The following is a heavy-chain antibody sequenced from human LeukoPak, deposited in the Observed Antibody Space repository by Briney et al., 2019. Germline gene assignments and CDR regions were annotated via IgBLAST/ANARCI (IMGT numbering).Heavy chain of an antibody. D-gene: IGHD6-13*01. CDR2: TYYRSKWYN. CDR1: GDSVSSNSAA. V-gene: IGHV6-1*01. Sequence: SQTLSLTCAISGDSVSSNSAAWNWIRQSPSRGLEWLGRTYYRSKWYNDYAVSVKSRITINPDTSKNQFSLQLNSVTPEDTAVYYCARDGARIAVAGSYYGMDVWGQGTTVTVSS. J-gene: IGHJ6*02. CDR3: ARDGARIAVAGSYYGMDV.